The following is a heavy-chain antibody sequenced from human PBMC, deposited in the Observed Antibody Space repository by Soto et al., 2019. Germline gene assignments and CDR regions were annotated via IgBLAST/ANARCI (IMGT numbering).Heavy chain of an antibody. CDR3: TKGTAVPYHWFDS. Sequence: QVELVEAVGGVVQPGRSLRLSCEASGFSFSAYGMHWVRQAPGKGLEWVAAISHEGNDRYYADSVKGRFTISRDNSKNKLYLQMNSLRSEDAAIYYCTKGTAVPYHWFDSWGQGTLVTVSS. CDR1: GFSFSAYG. D-gene: IGHD6-19*01. V-gene: IGHV3-30*18. CDR2: ISHEGNDR. J-gene: IGHJ5*01.